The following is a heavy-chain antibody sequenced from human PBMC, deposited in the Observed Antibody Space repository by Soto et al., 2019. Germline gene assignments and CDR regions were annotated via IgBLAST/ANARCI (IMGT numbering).Heavy chain of an antibody. CDR2: IYYSGST. J-gene: IGHJ4*02. CDR3: ARVYGFYFDY. D-gene: IGHD3-16*01. V-gene: IGHV4-59*01. CDR1: GGSISSYY. Sequence: TSETLSLTCSVSGGSISSYYWSWIRQPPGKGLEWIGYIYYSGSTNYNPSLKSRVTISVDTSKNQFSLKLSSVTAADTAVYYCARVYGFYFDYWGQGTLVTVSS.